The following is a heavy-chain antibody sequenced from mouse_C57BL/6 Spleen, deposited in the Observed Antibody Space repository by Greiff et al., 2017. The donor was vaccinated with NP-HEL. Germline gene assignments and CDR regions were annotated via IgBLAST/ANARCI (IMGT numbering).Heavy chain of an antibody. CDR2: INPSSGYT. D-gene: IGHD3-2*02. V-gene: IGHV1-7*01. J-gene: IGHJ2*01. CDR1: GYTFTSYW. Sequence: VKLMESGAELAKPGASVKLSCKASGYTFTSYWMHWVKQRPGQGLEWIGYINPSSGYTKYNQKFKDKATLTADKSSSTAYMQLSSLTYEDSAVYYCARCFQQLRPYFDYWGQGTTLTVSS. CDR3: ARCFQQLRPYFDY.